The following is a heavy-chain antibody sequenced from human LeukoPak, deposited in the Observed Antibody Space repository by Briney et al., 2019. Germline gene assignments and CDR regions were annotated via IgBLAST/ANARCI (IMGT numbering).Heavy chain of an antibody. CDR1: GFTFSSYA. Sequence: PGGSLSLSCAASGFTFSSYAMSWVRQAPGKGLEWVSAISGSGGSTYYADSVKGRFTISRDNSKNTLYLQMNSLRAEDTAVYYCAKDTDYYGSGSYSDPWGQGTLVTVSS. CDR2: ISGSGGST. CDR3: AKDTDYYGSGSYSDP. D-gene: IGHD3-10*01. J-gene: IGHJ5*02. V-gene: IGHV3-23*01.